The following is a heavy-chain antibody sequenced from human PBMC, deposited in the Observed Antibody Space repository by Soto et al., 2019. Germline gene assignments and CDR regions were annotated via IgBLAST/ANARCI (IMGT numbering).Heavy chain of an antibody. Sequence: SVKVSCKASGFTFTSSAVRWVRQAPGQGLEWMGGIIPIFDTTTYAQKFQARVTITADESTGTAYMELSSLRSEDTAVYFCARVVVPATRNYYYYGMDVWGQGTTVTVSS. CDR1: GFTFTSSA. V-gene: IGHV1-69*13. D-gene: IGHD2-15*01. J-gene: IGHJ6*02. CDR3: ARVVVPATRNYYYYGMDV. CDR2: IIPIFDTT.